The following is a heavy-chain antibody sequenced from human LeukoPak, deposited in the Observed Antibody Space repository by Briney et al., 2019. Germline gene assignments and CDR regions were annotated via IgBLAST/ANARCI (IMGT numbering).Heavy chain of an antibody. CDR2: ISNSGGST. J-gene: IGHJ6*02. Sequence: PGGSLRLSCAASGFTFSNYAMSWVRQAPGKGLEWVSGISNSGGSTNYADSVKGRFTISRDNSKNTLYLQMNSLRAEDTAVYYCAKVKEYYYYGMDVWGQGTTVTVSS. CDR1: GFTFSNYA. CDR3: AKVKEYYYYGMDV. V-gene: IGHV3-23*01.